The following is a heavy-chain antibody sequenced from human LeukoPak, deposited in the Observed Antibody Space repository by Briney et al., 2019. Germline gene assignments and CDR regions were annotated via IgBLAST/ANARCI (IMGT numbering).Heavy chain of an antibody. Sequence: GESLKISCKGSGYSFTSYWIGWVRQMPGKGLEWMGIIYPGDSDTSYSPSFQGQVTISADKSISTAHLQWSSLKASDTAMYYCARTDYDFWSGYFGYFDYWGQGTLVTVSS. CDR2: IYPGDSDT. D-gene: IGHD3-3*01. CDR1: GYSFTSYW. V-gene: IGHV5-51*01. CDR3: ARTDYDFWSGYFGYFDY. J-gene: IGHJ4*02.